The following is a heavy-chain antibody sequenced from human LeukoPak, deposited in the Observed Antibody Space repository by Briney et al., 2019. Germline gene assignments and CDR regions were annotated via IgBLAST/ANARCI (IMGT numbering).Heavy chain of an antibody. D-gene: IGHD3-10*01. CDR3: AKDSYGRGFGAFDL. CDR2: INEDGSQT. CDR1: GFTFSTYW. J-gene: IGHJ3*01. Sequence: GGSLRLSCAASGFTFSTYWMTWVRQAPGKGLEWVANINEDGSQTHYVDSVKGRFTISRDNAKRSLFLQMSSLSADDTALYYCAKDSYGRGFGAFDLWGQGTTVTVSS. V-gene: IGHV3-7*04.